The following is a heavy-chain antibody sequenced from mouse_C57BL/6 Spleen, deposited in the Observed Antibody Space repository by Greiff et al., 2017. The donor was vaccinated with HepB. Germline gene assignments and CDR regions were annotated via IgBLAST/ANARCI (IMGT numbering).Heavy chain of an antibody. CDR1: GYSITSGYY. V-gene: IGHV3-6*01. Sequence: VQLKESGPGLVKPSQSLSLTCSVTGYSITSGYYWNWIRQFPGNKLEWMGYISYDGSNNYNPSLKNRISITRDTSKNQFFLKLNSVTTEDTATYYCARYYSKYYAMDYWGQGTSVTVSS. CDR3: ARYYSKYYAMDY. D-gene: IGHD2-5*01. J-gene: IGHJ4*01. CDR2: ISYDGSN.